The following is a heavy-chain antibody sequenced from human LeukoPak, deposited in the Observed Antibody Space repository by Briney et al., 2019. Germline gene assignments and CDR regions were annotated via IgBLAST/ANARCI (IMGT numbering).Heavy chain of an antibody. Sequence: ASVKVSCKASGGTFSSYAISWVRQAPGQGLEWMGRIIPIFGIANYAQKFQGRVTITADKSTSTAYMELSSLRSEDTAVYYCARVVHCSSTSCYSGLYYFDYWGQGTLVTVSS. J-gene: IGHJ4*02. CDR2: IIPIFGIA. CDR3: ARVVHCSSTSCYSGLYYFDY. CDR1: GGTFSSYA. V-gene: IGHV1-69*04. D-gene: IGHD2-2*02.